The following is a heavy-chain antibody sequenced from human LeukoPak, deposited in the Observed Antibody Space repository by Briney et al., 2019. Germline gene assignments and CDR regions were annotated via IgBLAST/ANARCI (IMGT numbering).Heavy chain of an antibody. D-gene: IGHD6-13*01. CDR3: ARRTGIAAAVRAFDI. CDR1: GGSISSYY. V-gene: IGHV4-59*08. CDR2: IYYSGST. J-gene: IGHJ3*02. Sequence: SSETLSLTCTVSGGSISSYYWSWIRQPPGKGLEWIGYIYYSGSTNYNPSLKSRVTISVDTSKNQFSLKLSSVTAADTAVYYCARRTGIAAAVRAFDIWGQGTMVTVSS.